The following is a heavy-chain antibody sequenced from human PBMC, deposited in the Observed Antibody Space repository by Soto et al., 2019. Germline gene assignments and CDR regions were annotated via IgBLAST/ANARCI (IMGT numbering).Heavy chain of an antibody. CDR2: IYWDDDK. J-gene: IGHJ4*02. D-gene: IGHD4-4*01. CDR1: GFSLSTSGVG. V-gene: IGHV2-5*02. CDR3: AHRQDYSNYASFDY. Sequence: QITLKESGPALVKPTQTLTLTCTFSGFSLSTSGVGVGWIRQPPGKALEWLALIYWDDDKRYSPSLKSRLTITKDTSKNQVVLTMTNMDPVDTATYYCAHRQDYSNYASFDYWGQGTLVTVSS.